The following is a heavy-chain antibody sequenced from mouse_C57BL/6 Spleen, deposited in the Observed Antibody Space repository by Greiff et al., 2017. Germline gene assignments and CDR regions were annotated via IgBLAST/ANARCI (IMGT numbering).Heavy chain of an antibody. CDR1: GYSFTSYY. V-gene: IGHV1-66*01. CDR2: IYPGSGNT. J-gene: IGHJ1*03. Sequence: VQRVESGPELVKPGASVKISCKASGYSFTSYYIHWVKQRPGQGLEWIGWIYPGSGNTKYNEKFKGKATLTADTSSSTAYMQLSSLTSEDSAVYYCARIYGNYGYFDVWGTGTTVTVSS. CDR3: ARIYGNYGYFDV. D-gene: IGHD2-1*01.